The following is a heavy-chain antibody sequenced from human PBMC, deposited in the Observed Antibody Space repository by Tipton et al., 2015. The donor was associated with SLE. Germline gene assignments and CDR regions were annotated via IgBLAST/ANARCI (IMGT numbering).Heavy chain of an antibody. CDR3: ARDLRTGTFDL. CDR1: GGSISSSSYY. D-gene: IGHD6-13*01. Sequence: LRLSCTVSGGSISSSSYYWGWVRQPPGKGLEWIGSIYFSGNTCYNPSLKSRVTISVDTSKNQFSLKLSSVTAADTAVYYCARDLRTGTFDLWGRGTLVTVSS. V-gene: IGHV4-39*07. CDR2: IYFSGNT. J-gene: IGHJ2*01.